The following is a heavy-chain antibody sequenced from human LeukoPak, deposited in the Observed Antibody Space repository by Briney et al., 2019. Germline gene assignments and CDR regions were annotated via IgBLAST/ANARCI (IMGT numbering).Heavy chain of an antibody. CDR1: GYTLTELS. J-gene: IGHJ5*02. Sequence: ASVKVSCKVSGYTLTELSMHWVRQAPGKGLEWMGGFDPEDGETIYAQKFQGRVTMTEDTSTDTAYMELSSLRSEDTAVYYCATAGSRLQSNWFDPGGQGPLVTVSS. D-gene: IGHD4-11*01. V-gene: IGHV1-24*01. CDR3: ATAGSRLQSNWFDP. CDR2: FDPEDGET.